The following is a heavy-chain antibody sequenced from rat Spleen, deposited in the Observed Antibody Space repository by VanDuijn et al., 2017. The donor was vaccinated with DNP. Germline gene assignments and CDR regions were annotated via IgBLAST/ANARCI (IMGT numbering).Heavy chain of an antibody. CDR3: AKDRQGGYAMDA. J-gene: IGHJ4*01. CDR1: GFTFSDYY. Sequence: EVQLVESGGGLVQPGRSLKLSCAASGFTFSDYYMAWVRQAPTKGLEWVASISYDGGSTYYRDSVKGRFTISRDNSKSSLYLQMDSLRSEDTATYYCAKDRQGGYAMDAWGQGTSVTVSS. CDR2: ISYDGGST. V-gene: IGHV5-20*01.